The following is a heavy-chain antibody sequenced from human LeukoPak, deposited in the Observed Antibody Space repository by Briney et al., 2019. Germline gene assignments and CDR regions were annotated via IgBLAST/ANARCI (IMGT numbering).Heavy chain of an antibody. CDR1: GGTFSSYA. J-gene: IGHJ3*02. V-gene: IGHV1-69*06. CDR2: IIPIFGTA. Sequence: SVKVSCKASGGTFSSYAISWVRQAAGQGLEWMGGIIPIFGTANYAQKFQGRVTITADKSTSTAYMELSSLRSEDTAVYYCARTYCSGGSCPHDAFDIWGQGTMVTVSS. CDR3: ARTYCSGGSCPHDAFDI. D-gene: IGHD2-15*01.